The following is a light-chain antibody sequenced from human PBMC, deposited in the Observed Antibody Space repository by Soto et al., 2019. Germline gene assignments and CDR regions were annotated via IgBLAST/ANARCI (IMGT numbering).Light chain of an antibody. CDR2: GAS. J-gene: IGKJ4*01. CDR1: ESVNNNY. Sequence: EIVLTQSPGTLSLSPGERATLPCRASESVNNNYLAWYQQKPGQAPRLLIYGASSRATGIPDRFSGSGSGTDLTITISSLQPEDSASYCCQQSYSSRATFGGGTKVDIK. CDR3: QQSYSSRAT. V-gene: IGKV3-20*01.